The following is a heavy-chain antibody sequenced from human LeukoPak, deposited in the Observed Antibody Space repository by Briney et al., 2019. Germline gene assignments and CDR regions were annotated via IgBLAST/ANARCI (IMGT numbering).Heavy chain of an antibody. V-gene: IGHV1-2*02. J-gene: IGHJ4*02. CDR3: ARGNLIQLWLRGVGYY. D-gene: IGHD5-18*01. Sequence: ASVKVSCKASGYTFTGYYMHWVRQAPGQGLEWMGWINPNSGGTNYAQKFQGRVTMTRDTSISTAYMELSRLRSDDTAVYYCARGNLIQLWLRGVGYYWGQGTLVTVSS. CDR2: INPNSGGT. CDR1: GYTFTGYY.